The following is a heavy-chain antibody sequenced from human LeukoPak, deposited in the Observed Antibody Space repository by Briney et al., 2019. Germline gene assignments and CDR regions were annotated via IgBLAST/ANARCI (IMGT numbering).Heavy chain of an antibody. CDR3: ASLRYSSGWIFDY. CDR1: GGSISSGSYY. Sequence: PSETLSLTCSVSGGSISSGSYYWDWTRQPPGKGLQWIGSIYHRGNTYYNPSLKSRVTISVDTSENQFSLNLSSMTAADTAVYYCASLRYSSGWIFDYWGQGTLVTVSS. J-gene: IGHJ4*02. D-gene: IGHD6-19*01. V-gene: IGHV4-39*01. CDR2: IYHRGNT.